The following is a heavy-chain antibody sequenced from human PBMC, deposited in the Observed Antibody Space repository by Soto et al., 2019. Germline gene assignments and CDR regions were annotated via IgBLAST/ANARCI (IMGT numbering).Heavy chain of an antibody. D-gene: IGHD5-12*01. V-gene: IGHV3-30*18. CDR1: GFTFSSYG. J-gene: IGHJ6*02. CDR2: ISYDGSNK. Sequence: GGSLRLSCAASGFTFSSYGMHWVRQAPGKGLEWVAVISYDGSNKYYADSVKGRFTISRDNSKNTLYLQMNSLRAEDTAVYYCXKMRLVAELYYYYGMDVWGQGTTVTVSS. CDR3: XKMRLVAELYYYYGMDV.